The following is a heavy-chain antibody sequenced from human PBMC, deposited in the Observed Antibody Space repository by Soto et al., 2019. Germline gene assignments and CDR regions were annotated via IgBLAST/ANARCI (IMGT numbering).Heavy chain of an antibody. CDR3: ATVLVIGYYYYMDV. CDR2: IYYSGST. Sequence: TLSLTCTVSGGSISSGGYYWSWIRQHPGKGLEWIGYIYYSGSTYYNPSLKSRVTISVDTSKNQFSLKLSSVTAADTAVYYCATVLVIGYYYYMDVWGKGTTVTVSS. CDR1: GGSISSGGYY. D-gene: IGHD2-21*01. V-gene: IGHV4-31*03. J-gene: IGHJ6*03.